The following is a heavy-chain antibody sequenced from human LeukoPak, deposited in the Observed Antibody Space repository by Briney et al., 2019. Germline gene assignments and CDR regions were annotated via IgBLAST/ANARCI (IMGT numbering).Heavy chain of an antibody. CDR3: ARLKGTTSVFDY. CDR1: GFTVSSNY. Sequence: GGSLRLSCAASGFTVSSNYMSWVRQAPGKGLEWVSVIYSGGSTYYADSVKGRFTISRDNSKNTLHLQMNSLRAEDTAVYYCARLKGTTSVFDYWGQGTLVTVSS. CDR2: IYSGGST. V-gene: IGHV3-66*04. D-gene: IGHD4-17*01. J-gene: IGHJ4*02.